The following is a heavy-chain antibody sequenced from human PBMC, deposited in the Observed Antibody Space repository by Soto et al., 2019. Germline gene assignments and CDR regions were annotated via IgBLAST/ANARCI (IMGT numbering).Heavy chain of an antibody. CDR3: ARDQGFDDFWSGSPGWFDP. V-gene: IGHV3-48*02. J-gene: IGHJ5*02. Sequence: GGSLRLSCAASGFTFSSYSMNWVRQAPGKGLEWVSYISSSSSTIYYADSVKGRFTISRDNAKNSLYLQMNSLRDEDTAVYYCARDQGFDDFWSGSPGWFDPWGQGTLVTVSS. CDR2: ISSSSSTI. D-gene: IGHD3-3*01. CDR1: GFTFSSYS.